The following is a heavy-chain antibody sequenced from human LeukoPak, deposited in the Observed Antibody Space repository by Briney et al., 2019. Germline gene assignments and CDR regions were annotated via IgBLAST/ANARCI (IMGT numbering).Heavy chain of an antibody. CDR1: GGSVSSTSYY. J-gene: IGHJ6*03. D-gene: IGHD6-19*01. Sequence: PSETLSLTCSVSGGSVSSTSYYWSWIRQPAGKGLEWIGRIYTSGSTNYNPSLKSRVTISVDTSKNQFSLKLSSVTAADTAVYYCARVGLGAVAGTRYYYYYMDVWGKGTTVTISS. CDR2: IYTSGST. V-gene: IGHV4-61*02. CDR3: ARVGLGAVAGTRYYYYYMDV.